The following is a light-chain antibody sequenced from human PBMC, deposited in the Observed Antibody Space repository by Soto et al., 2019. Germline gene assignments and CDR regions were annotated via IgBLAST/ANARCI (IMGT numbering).Light chain of an antibody. CDR3: QQYGNSPIT. J-gene: IGKJ5*01. CDR2: AAS. Sequence: IFLTQSPGPLSLSPGERATLSCRAGQSVSSNYLAWYQQKPGQAPRLLIYAASSRATGIPDRFSGSGSGTDFTLTISRLEPEDFAVYYCQQYGNSPITFGQGTRLEIK. CDR1: QSVSSNY. V-gene: IGKV3-20*01.